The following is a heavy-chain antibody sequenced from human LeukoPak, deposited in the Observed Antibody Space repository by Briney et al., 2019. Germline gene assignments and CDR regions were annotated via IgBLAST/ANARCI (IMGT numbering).Heavy chain of an antibody. CDR1: GFIFSSHA. CDR2: ISGSSSYI. D-gene: IGHD6-19*01. Sequence: GGSLRLSCAASGFIFSSHAMHWVRQAPGKGLEWVSSISGSSSYIYYADSVKGRFTISRDNAKNSVYLQMSSLRAEDTAVYYCARLQWLQTRRDFFDYWGQGTLVTVSS. CDR3: ARLQWLQTRRDFFDY. V-gene: IGHV3-21*01. J-gene: IGHJ4*02.